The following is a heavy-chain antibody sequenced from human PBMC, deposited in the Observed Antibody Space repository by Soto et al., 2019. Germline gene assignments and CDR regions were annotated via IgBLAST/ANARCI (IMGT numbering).Heavy chain of an antibody. CDR1: GGAISAFY. D-gene: IGHD2-2*01. J-gene: IGHJ3*01. CDR3: ARSPSTSSIGSFDF. V-gene: IGHV4-4*07. CDR2: IYRSGHA. Sequence: ASETLSLTCNVSGGAISAFYWNWIRQPAGKGLEWVGRIYRSGHADYNPSLESRATMSIDPSKNEFSLTLGSVTAADTAVYYCARSPSTSSIGSFDFWGRGTMVTVS.